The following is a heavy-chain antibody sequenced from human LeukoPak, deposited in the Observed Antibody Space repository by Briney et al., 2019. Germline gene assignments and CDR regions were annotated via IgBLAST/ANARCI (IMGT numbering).Heavy chain of an antibody. CDR1: GYTFTGYY. CDR3: ARERRSNWNDAFDI. Sequence: GASVKVSCKASGYTFTGYYMHWLRQAPGQGFEWMGWINPNSGGTKYAEKFQGGVTITGDTSIATVNMEVSRLTSDDTAVYYCARERRSNWNDAFDIWGQGTIVTVSS. CDR2: INPNSGGT. D-gene: IGHD1-1*01. J-gene: IGHJ3*02. V-gene: IGHV1-2*02.